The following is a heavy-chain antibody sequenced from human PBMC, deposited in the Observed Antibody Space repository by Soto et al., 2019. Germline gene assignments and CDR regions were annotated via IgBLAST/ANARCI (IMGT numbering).Heavy chain of an antibody. Sequence: SETLSLTCAVYGGSFSGYYWSWIRQPPGKGLEWIGEINHSGSTNYNPSLKSRVTISVDTSKNQFSLKLSSVTAADTAVYYCARGLMVYYDFWSGPYYMDVWGKGTXVTVSS. CDR1: GGSFSGYY. V-gene: IGHV4-34*01. J-gene: IGHJ6*03. CDR3: ARGLMVYYDFWSGPYYMDV. D-gene: IGHD3-3*01. CDR2: INHSGST.